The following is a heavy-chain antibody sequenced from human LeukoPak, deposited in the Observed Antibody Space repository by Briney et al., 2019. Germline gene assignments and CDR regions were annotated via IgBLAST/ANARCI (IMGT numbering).Heavy chain of an antibody. D-gene: IGHD3-9*01. CDR3: ARADILTGYPSVY. CDR2: IYYSGST. Sequence: SETLSLTCTVSGGSVSSGSYYWSWIRQPPGKGLEWIGYIYYSGSTNYNPSLKSRVTISVDTSKNQFSLKLSSVTAADTAVYYCARADILTGYPSVYWGQGTLVTASS. V-gene: IGHV4-61*01. CDR1: GGSVSSGSYY. J-gene: IGHJ4*02.